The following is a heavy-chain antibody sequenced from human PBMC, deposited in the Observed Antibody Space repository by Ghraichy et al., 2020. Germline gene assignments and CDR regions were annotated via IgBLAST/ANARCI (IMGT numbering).Heavy chain of an antibody. Sequence: GESLNISCAASGFTISTHWMNWVRQAPGKGLEWVAIIKQDGSEKYYADSVMGRFTISRDNAKNSLSLQMNSLRAEDTALYFCAGGTGWLTDLWGQGTLVTVSS. CDR2: IKQDGSEK. V-gene: IGHV3-7*01. J-gene: IGHJ5*02. D-gene: IGHD3-9*01. CDR1: GFTISTHW. CDR3: AGGTGWLTDL.